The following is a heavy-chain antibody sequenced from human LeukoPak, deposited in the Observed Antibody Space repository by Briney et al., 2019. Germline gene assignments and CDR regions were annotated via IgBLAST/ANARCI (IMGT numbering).Heavy chain of an antibody. Sequence: PSETLSLTCTVSGGSISNCYWTWIRQPPGKGLEWIGYIYYSGSTNYNPSLKSRVTISVDTSKNQFSLKLTSVTAADTAVYYCARDMGSVAGHDYWGQGTLVTVSS. CDR2: IYYSGST. CDR1: GGSISNCY. CDR3: ARDMGSVAGHDY. V-gene: IGHV4-59*01. D-gene: IGHD6-13*01. J-gene: IGHJ4*02.